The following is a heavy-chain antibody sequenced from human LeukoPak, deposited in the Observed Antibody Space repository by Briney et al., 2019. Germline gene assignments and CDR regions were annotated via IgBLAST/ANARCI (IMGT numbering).Heavy chain of an antibody. CDR2: IGPNNGVT. J-gene: IGHJ4*02. CDR3: ARDIRPRVESLDY. V-gene: IGHV1-2*02. CDR1: GYTFTDYF. Sequence: GASVKVSCKASGYTFTDYFLHWVRQAPGQGLEWMGWIGPNNGVTNYAQKFQGKVTMTRDTSINTAYMEVSSLRSDDTAVYYCARDIRPRVESLDYWGQGTLVTVSS. D-gene: IGHD3-3*01.